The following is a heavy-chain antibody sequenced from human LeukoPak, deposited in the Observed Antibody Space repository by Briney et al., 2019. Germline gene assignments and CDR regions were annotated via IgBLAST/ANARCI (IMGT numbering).Heavy chain of an antibody. Sequence: ASVKVSCKASGYTFTGYHMHWVRQAPGQGLEWMGIITSTGTTTICAQKFQGRVTMTRDTSTSTVYMDLSSLRSDDTAVYYCATEYVRTHYFDWWGQGTLVTVSS. D-gene: IGHD3-16*01. V-gene: IGHV1-46*01. CDR3: ATEYVRTHYFDW. CDR1: GYTFTGYH. CDR2: ITSTGTTT. J-gene: IGHJ4*02.